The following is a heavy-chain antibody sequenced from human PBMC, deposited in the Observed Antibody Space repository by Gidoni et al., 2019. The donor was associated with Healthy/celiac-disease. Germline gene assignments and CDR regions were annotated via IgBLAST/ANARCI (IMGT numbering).Heavy chain of an antibody. CDR3: ARIGSSGCQPDFDY. J-gene: IGHJ4*02. D-gene: IGHD6-19*01. Sequence: QVTLRESGPALVKPTQTLTLTCTFSGFSLSTSGMCVSWIRQPPGKALEWLARIDWDDDKYYSTSLKTRLTISKDTSKNQVVLTMTNMDPVDTATYYCARIGSSGCQPDFDYWGQGTLVTVSS. V-gene: IGHV2-70*15. CDR2: IDWDDDK. CDR1: GFSLSTSGMC.